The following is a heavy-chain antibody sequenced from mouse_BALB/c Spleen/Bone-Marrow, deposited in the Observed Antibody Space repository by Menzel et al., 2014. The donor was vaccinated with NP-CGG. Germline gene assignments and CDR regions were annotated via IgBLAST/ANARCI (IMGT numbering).Heavy chain of an antibody. CDR2: IDPETGGT. J-gene: IGHJ4*01. D-gene: IGHD2-14*01. CDR3: RAYYRYDGYAMDY. CDR1: GYTFTDYE. Sequence: QVQLQQPGAELVRPGASVTLSCKASGYTFTDYEMHWVKQTPVHGLEWIGAIDPETGGTAYNQKFKGKATLTADKSSSTAYMELRSLTSEDSAVYYCRAYYRYDGYAMDYWGQGTSVTVSS. V-gene: IGHV1-15*01.